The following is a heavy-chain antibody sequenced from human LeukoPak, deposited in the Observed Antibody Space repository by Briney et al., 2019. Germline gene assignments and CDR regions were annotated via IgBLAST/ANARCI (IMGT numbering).Heavy chain of an antibody. CDR2: IYPGDSDT. CDR3: ARLSSRRAFDI. D-gene: IGHD2-15*01. V-gene: IGHV5-51*01. Sequence: GESLKISWKGSGYSFTSYWIGWVREVPGGGLEWMGIIYPGDSDTRYSPSFQGQVTISADKSISTAYLQWSSLKASDTAMYYCARLSSRRAFDIWGQGTMVTVSS. J-gene: IGHJ3*02. CDR1: GYSFTSYW.